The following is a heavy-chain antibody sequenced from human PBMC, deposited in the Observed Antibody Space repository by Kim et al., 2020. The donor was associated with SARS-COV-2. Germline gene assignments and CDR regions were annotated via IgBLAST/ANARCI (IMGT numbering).Heavy chain of an antibody. CDR2: IYNSGST. Sequence: SETLSLTCTVPGGSISGYYWSWIRQPPGKGLEWIGYIYNSGSTSYNPSLKSRVTISLDMSNNQFSLKLTSVTAADTAVYYCAREIMVPSSRYYFYLMDVWGQGTTVTVSS. V-gene: IGHV4-59*13. CDR3: AREIMVPSSRYYFYLMDV. CDR1: GGSISGYY. J-gene: IGHJ6*02. D-gene: IGHD3-10*01.